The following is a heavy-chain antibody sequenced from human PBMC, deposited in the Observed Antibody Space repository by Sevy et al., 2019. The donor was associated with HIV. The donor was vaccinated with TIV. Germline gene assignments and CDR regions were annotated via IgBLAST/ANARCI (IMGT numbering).Heavy chain of an antibody. D-gene: IGHD3-10*01. CDR2: ISGSSNYI. CDR1: GFSFSSYP. Sequence: GGSLRLSCAASGFSFSSYPMNWVRQAPGKGLEWVSSISGSSNYIYYADSLRGRFTISRDNAKNSLYLQMNSLRAEETAVYYCARPYGSGSWEAFDIWGQGKMVTVSS. V-gene: IGHV3-21*01. J-gene: IGHJ3*02. CDR3: ARPYGSGSWEAFDI.